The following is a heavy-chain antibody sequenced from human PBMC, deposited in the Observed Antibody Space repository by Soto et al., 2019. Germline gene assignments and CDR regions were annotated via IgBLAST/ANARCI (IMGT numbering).Heavy chain of an antibody. Sequence: LRLSCAASGVTFRRDARSWVRQAPGKGLEWVSVISGSGDSTYYADSVRGRFTISRDNSKNTLYLQMNSLRAEDTAVYYCAKDRDGAAAGPTKFYGMDVWGQGTTVTVSS. CDR1: GVTFRRDA. D-gene: IGHD6-13*01. CDR2: ISGSGDST. J-gene: IGHJ6*02. CDR3: AKDRDGAAAGPTKFYGMDV. V-gene: IGHV3-23*01.